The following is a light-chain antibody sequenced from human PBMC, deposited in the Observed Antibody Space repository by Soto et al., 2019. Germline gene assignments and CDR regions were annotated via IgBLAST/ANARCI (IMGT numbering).Light chain of an antibody. V-gene: IGKV3-20*01. Sequence: ETVMTQTPATLSVSPGDRATLSCRASQSISTNLAWYQQKPGQAPRLLIYDASTRATGIPARFSGSGSGTDFTLTISRLEPEDFAVYYCQQYGSSPITFGQGTRLEIK. CDR1: QSISTN. J-gene: IGKJ5*01. CDR2: DAS. CDR3: QQYGSSPIT.